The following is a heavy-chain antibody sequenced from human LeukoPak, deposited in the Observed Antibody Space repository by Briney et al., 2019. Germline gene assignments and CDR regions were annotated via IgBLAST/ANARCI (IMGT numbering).Heavy chain of an antibody. V-gene: IGHV4-59*01. D-gene: IGHD2-2*01. Sequence: SETLSLTCTVSGGSISSYYWSWIRQPPGKGLEWIGYIYYSGSTNYNPSLKSRVTISVDTSKNQFSLKLSSVTAADTAVYYCASSDIVVAPAAIPPERGLYYYEGRAVGAKGPRVPVPS. CDR3: ASSDIVVAPAAIPPERGLYYYEGRAV. J-gene: IGHJ6*04. CDR1: GGSISSYY. CDR2: IYYSGST.